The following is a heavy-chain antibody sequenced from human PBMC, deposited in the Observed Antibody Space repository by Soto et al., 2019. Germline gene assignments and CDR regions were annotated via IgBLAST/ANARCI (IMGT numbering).Heavy chain of an antibody. V-gene: IGHV3-74*01. Sequence: EVQLVESGGGLVQPGGSLRISCAASGFTFSSYWMHWVRQAPGKGLVWVSRINSDGSNTGYADSVKGRFTISRDNAKNTLYLQMNGLRDEDTAVYYCAKQFDYWGQGTLVTVSS. CDR2: INSDGSNT. CDR3: AKQFDY. J-gene: IGHJ4*02. CDR1: GFTFSSYW.